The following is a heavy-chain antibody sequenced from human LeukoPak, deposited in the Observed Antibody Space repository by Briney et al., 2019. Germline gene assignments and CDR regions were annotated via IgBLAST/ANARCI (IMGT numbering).Heavy chain of an antibody. V-gene: IGHV4-38-2*02. J-gene: IGHJ4*02. D-gene: IGHD1-26*01. CDR1: GYSISSGYY. Sequence: SETLSLTCTVSGYSISSGYYWGWIRQPPGKGLEWIGSIYHSGSTYYNPSLKSRVTISVDTSKNQFSLKLSSVTAADTAVYYCARAPQIVGATTFDYWGQGTLVTVSS. CDR2: IYHSGST. CDR3: ARAPQIVGATTFDY.